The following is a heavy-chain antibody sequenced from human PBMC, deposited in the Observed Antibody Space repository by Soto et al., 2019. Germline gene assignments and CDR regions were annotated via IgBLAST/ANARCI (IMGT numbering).Heavy chain of an antibody. CDR2: INPIVCST. J-gene: IGHJ5*02. V-gene: IGHV1-46*01. D-gene: IGHD6-6*01. CDR1: GGTFSSYA. Sequence: ASVKVSCKASGGTFSSYAISWVRQASGQGLVWMGIINPIVCSTSYAQKFQGRVTMTRDTSTSTVYMELSSLRSEDTAVYYCARESKLAPPNPWGQGTLVTVSS. CDR3: ARESKLAPPNP.